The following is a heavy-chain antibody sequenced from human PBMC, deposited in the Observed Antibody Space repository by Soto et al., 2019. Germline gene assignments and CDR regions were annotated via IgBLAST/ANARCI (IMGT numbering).Heavy chain of an antibody. Sequence: QVQLVQSWAEVKKPGASVKVSCKASGYTFTSYAIHWVRQAPGQRLEWMGWINTAKDTTKYSQKFQGRVTITRDTSTTIIYMELSSLRSEDTAVYYCARGSSWSYFDYWGQGTLVTVSS. CDR1: GYTFTSYA. D-gene: IGHD6-13*01. CDR2: INTAKDTT. V-gene: IGHV1-3*04. J-gene: IGHJ4*02. CDR3: ARGSSWSYFDY.